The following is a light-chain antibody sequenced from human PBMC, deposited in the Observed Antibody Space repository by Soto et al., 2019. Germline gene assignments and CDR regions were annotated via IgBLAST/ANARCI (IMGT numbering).Light chain of an antibody. V-gene: IGKV1-39*01. J-gene: IGKJ2*01. CDR3: QQSYSTLYT. CDR1: QSMSTY. Sequence: DIQMTQSPSSLSASIGDRVTITCRPSQSMSTYLHWYQQKPGEAPKLLISGASSLQSGVPSRFSGSGSGTEFTLTISTLQREDFATYYCQQSYSTLYTFGQGTKLEIK. CDR2: GAS.